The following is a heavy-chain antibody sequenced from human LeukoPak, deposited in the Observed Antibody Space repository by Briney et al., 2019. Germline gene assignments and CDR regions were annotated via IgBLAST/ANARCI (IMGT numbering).Heavy chain of an antibody. CDR2: VYHSGST. Sequence: SETLSLTCTVSGYSTSSGYYWGWIRQPPGKGLEWIGSVYHSGSTYYNPSLKSRVTISVDTSKNQFSLKLKTVTAADTAVYYCARDMSPIVVRPEWFDPWGQGTLVTVSS. CDR3: ARDMSPIVVRPEWFDP. D-gene: IGHD1-26*01. CDR1: GYSTSSGYY. V-gene: IGHV4-38-2*02. J-gene: IGHJ5*02.